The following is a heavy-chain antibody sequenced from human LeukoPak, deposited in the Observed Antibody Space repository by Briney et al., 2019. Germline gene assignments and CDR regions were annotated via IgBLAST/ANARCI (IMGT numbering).Heavy chain of an antibody. CDR2: INSNWCST. CDR1: GLTLRTYA. D-gene: IGHD1-1*01. Sequence: GGSLSLSCAASGLTLRTYAMHWVRQAPGKGLEYVSAINSNWCSTHYPSLLEGRFIISRDNSKNTLYLQMGSLRVEDMAVYYCTAYTLTTHYWGQGTLVTVSS. V-gene: IGHV3-64*01. CDR3: TAYTLTTHY. J-gene: IGHJ4*02.